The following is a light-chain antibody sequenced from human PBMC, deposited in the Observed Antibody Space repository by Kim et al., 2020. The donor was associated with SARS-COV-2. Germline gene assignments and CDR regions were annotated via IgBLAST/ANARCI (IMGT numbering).Light chain of an antibody. CDR3: QQYHNIPLT. CDR1: QDITEY. CDR2: DAS. Sequence: DIQMTQSPSSLSASVGDRVTITCQASQDITEYLNWFQQKPGKAPELLIYDASNLETGVPSRFSGSGSGTEFTLTISSLQPEDIATYYCQQYHNIPLTFGEGTKVDIK. J-gene: IGKJ4*01. V-gene: IGKV1-33*01.